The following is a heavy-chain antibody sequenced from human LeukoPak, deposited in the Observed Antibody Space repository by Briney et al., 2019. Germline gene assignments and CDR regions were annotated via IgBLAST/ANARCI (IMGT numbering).Heavy chain of an antibody. CDR3: ARGLHDYYYYYGMDV. Sequence: SETLSLTCTVSGGSIRSYYWSWIRQPPGKGLEWIGHIYYSGSTNYNASLKSRVTMSVDTPKNQFSLKVSSVTAADTAVYYCARGLHDYYYYYGMDVWGQGTTVTVSS. D-gene: IGHD2-15*01. CDR1: GGSIRSYY. V-gene: IGHV4-59*01. J-gene: IGHJ6*02. CDR2: IYYSGST.